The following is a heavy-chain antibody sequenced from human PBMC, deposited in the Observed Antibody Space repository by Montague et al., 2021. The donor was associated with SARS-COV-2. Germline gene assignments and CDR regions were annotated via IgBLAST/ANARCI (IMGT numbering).Heavy chain of an antibody. V-gene: IGHV4-39*07. CDR3: ARGKRIAVAGTDSDY. CDR1: GGSISTSPYF. J-gene: IGHJ4*02. D-gene: IGHD6-19*01. CDR2: IYYSRST. Sequence: SETLSLTCTVSGGSISTSPYFWCWIRPPPGKLLWFIESIYYSRSTYYPPSLNRRAVISITTSENQYSLKLSSVTAADTAVYYCARGKRIAVAGTDSDYWGQGTLVTVSS.